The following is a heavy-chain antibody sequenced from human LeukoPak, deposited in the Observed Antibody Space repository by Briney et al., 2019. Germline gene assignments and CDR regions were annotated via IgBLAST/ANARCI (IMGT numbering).Heavy chain of an antibody. D-gene: IGHD3-22*01. CDR1: GFTFSNYG. CDR3: ARVDSSGDAFDI. CDR2: IWYDGSNK. J-gene: IGHJ3*02. V-gene: IGHV3-33*01. Sequence: GRSLRLSCAASGFTFSNYGMHWVRQAPGKGLEWVAVIWYDGSNKYYADSVKGRFTISRDNSKNTLYLQMNSLRAEDTAVYYCARVDSSGDAFDIWGQGTMVTVSS.